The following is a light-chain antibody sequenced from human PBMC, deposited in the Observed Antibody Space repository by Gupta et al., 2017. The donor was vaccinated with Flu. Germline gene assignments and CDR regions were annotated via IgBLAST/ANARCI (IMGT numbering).Light chain of an antibody. CDR3: CSLEGRNNRLV. V-gene: IGLV2-11*03. J-gene: IGLJ3*02. CDR1: SGVVGADY. CDR2: DAI. Sequence: SGVVGADYVSCYQQHPGNAPHNMIYDAIRRPSGVAHHFSYSTNGNTASLTSAGLQAEDDEADYCCSLEGRNNRLVFGGGTKLTVL.